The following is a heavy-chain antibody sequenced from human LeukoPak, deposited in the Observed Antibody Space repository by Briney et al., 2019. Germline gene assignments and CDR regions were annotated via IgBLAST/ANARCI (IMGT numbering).Heavy chain of an antibody. Sequence: GASVKVSCKTSGGTFSNYGINWVRQAPGQGLEWMGRIIPIFDTTNYAQKFQGRVTITTDVSTSTAYMELSSLRSEDTAVYYCARDGFGELLYYFDYWGQGTLVTVSS. CDR2: IIPIFDTT. D-gene: IGHD3-10*01. V-gene: IGHV1-69*05. CDR3: ARDGFGELLYYFDY. J-gene: IGHJ4*02. CDR1: GGTFSNYG.